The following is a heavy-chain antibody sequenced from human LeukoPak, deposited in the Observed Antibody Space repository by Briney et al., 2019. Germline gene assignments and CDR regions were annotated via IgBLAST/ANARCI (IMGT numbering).Heavy chain of an antibody. CDR2: IKQDGGEK. Sequence: PGGSLRLSCAASGFTFSSYWKSWVRQAPGKGLEWVANIKQDGGEKYYVDSVKGRFTISRDNAKNSLYLQMNSLRAEDTAVYYCARRRGSSSSDYWGQGTLATVSS. J-gene: IGHJ4*02. D-gene: IGHD6-13*01. CDR1: GFTFSSYW. V-gene: IGHV3-7*01. CDR3: ARRRGSSSSDY.